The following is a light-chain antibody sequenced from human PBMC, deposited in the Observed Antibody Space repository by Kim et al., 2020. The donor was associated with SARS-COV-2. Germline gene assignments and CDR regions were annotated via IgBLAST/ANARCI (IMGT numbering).Light chain of an antibody. CDR2: AAS. CDR1: QSVSSNY. V-gene: IGKV3-20*01. Sequence: SPGEGATLSCRASQSVSSNYLAWYQQKPGQAPSLLISAASSRATGIPDRFSGSGSGTDFTLTISRLEPEDSAVYYCQQYGSTPYTFGQGTKLEI. J-gene: IGKJ2*01. CDR3: QQYGSTPYT.